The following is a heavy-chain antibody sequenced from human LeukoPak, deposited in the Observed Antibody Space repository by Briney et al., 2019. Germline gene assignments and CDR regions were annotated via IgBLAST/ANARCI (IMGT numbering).Heavy chain of an antibody. CDR2: INQDGSTE. CDR3: TGERLAGGFDI. D-gene: IGHD2-15*01. CDR1: GFTSTNFW. V-gene: IGHV3-7*01. Sequence: GGSLRLSCVASGFTSTNFWIHWVRQAPGKGLEWVANINQDGSTEQYVGSVKGRFTIFRDNAKNSVYLQMNSLIVDDTAVYYCTGERLAGGFDIWGQGTLVTVSS. J-gene: IGHJ3*02.